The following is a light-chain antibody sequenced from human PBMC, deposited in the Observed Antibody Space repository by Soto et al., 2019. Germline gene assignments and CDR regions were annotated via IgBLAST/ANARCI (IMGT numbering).Light chain of an antibody. V-gene: IGKV1-5*03. CDR1: QSISSW. CDR2: KAS. CDR3: QQYNSNSPRT. J-gene: IGKJ1*01. Sequence: IQITTSLSTLSASVGARVTITCRASQSISSWLAWYQQKPGKAPKLLIYKASSLESGVPPRFSGSGSGTEFTLTISSRQPDDFAAYYCQQYNSNSPRTFGQGTKVEI.